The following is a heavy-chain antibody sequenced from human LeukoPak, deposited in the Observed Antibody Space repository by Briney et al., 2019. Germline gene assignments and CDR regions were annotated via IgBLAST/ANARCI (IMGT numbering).Heavy chain of an antibody. CDR1: GGSISSSNYY. CDR3: ARDKAAVSKVRGVIYYYYMDV. V-gene: IGHV4-39*07. CDR2: IYYNGNT. D-gene: IGHD3-10*01. J-gene: IGHJ6*03. Sequence: SETLSLTCTVSGGSISSSNYYWGWIRQPPGKGLEWIGNIYYNGNTYYNPSLKSRVTISVDTSKNQFSLRLSSVTAADTAIYYCARDKAAVSKVRGVIYYYYMDVWGKGTTVTISS.